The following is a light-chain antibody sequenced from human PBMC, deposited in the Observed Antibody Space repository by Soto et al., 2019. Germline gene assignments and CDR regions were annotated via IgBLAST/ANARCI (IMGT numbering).Light chain of an antibody. CDR2: GAS. V-gene: IGKV3-15*01. CDR3: QHYGFCPSMCT. CDR1: QSVSGM. J-gene: IGKJ1*01. Sequence: IVMTQSPATLSVSPGERASLSCRASQSVSGMLAWYQQKPGQAPRLLIYGASTRASDIPDRFSGSGSGTEFTLTITSLQSEDFAVYYCQHYGFCPSMCTFGQGTKLEV.